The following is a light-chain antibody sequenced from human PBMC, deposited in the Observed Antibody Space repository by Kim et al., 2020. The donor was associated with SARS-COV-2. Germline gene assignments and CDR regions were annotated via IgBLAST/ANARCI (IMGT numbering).Light chain of an antibody. CDR1: QSISSNY. J-gene: IGKJ2*03. CDR2: GAS. CDR3: QQYDSSVYS. V-gene: IGKV3-20*01. Sequence: EIVLTQSPGTLSLSPGERVTLSCRASQSISSNYLAWYQQKSGQAPRLLIFGASHRATGIPDRFSGGGSGAYFTLTISRLEPEDFAVYYCQQYDSSVYSCAQGTKLEI.